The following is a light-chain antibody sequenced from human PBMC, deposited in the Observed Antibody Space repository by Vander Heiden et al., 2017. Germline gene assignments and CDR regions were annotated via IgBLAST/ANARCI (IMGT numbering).Light chain of an antibody. CDR2: DVS. V-gene: IGLV2-11*01. Sequence: QSALTQPRSVSGSPGQSVTISCTGTSSDVGGYNYVSWYQQQPGKDPKIMSDDVSKRPAGVPDRFSGSKSGNTASLTISGLQAEDEADYYCCEYAGSLVVFGGGTKLTVL. CDR3: CEYAGSLVV. CDR1: SSDVGGYNY. J-gene: IGLJ2*01.